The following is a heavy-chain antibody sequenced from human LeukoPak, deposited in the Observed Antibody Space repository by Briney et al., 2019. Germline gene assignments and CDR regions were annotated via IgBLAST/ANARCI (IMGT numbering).Heavy chain of an antibody. J-gene: IGHJ4*02. Sequence: SQTLSLTCAISGDSVSSNSAAWNWIRQSPSRGLEWLGRTFYRSKWYNDYAISVKGRITINPDTSKNQFSLQLNSVTPEDTAIYYCASSSGWRSQNQFDYWGQGTLVTVSS. CDR1: GDSVSSNSAA. V-gene: IGHV6-1*01. CDR3: ASSSGWRSQNQFDY. D-gene: IGHD6-19*01. CDR2: TFYRSKWYN.